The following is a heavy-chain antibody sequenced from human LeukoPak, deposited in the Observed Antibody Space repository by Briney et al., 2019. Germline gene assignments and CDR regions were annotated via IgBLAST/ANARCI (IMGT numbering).Heavy chain of an antibody. J-gene: IGHJ6*02. D-gene: IGHD5-18*01. V-gene: IGHV1-69*04. CDR1: GGAFSSYA. Sequence: VKFSCKAAGGAFSSYAISWGRRAPGQGLEGMGRIIPILGIANYAQKFQGRVTITADKSTSTAYMELSSLRSEDTAVYYCARARTAMVKGSYGMGVWGQGTTVPVSS. CDR2: IIPILGIA. CDR3: ARARTAMVKGSYGMGV.